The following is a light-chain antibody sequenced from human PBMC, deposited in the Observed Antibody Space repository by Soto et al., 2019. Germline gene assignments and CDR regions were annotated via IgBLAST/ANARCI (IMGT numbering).Light chain of an antibody. CDR3: LQYDS. J-gene: IGKJ2*03. V-gene: IGKV3-15*01. CDR2: GAS. Sequence: EIVMTQSPATLSVSPGESATLSCRASQSVASNLAWYQQKPGQAPRLLIYGASTRATGIPARFSGSGSGTDFTHPSRCLQSEDFAADFRLQYDS. CDR1: QSVASN.